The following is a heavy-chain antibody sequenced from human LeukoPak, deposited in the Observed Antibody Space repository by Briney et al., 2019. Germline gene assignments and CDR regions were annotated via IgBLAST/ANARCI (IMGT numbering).Heavy chain of an antibody. D-gene: IGHD4-23*01. CDR2: INYGGST. V-gene: IGHV4-39*01. CDR3: ATSGYAGNARFDY. J-gene: IGHJ4*02. Sequence: SETLSLTCTVSGGSISSSNYYWGWIRQPPGKGLQWIGSINYGGSTYHNPSVKSRVTISVDTSKNQFSLKLSSVTAADTAMYFCATSGYAGNARFDYWGQGTLVTVSS. CDR1: GGSISSSNYY.